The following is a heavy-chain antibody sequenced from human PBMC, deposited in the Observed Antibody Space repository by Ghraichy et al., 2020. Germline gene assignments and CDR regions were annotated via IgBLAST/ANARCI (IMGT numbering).Heavy chain of an antibody. CDR2: ISPYNGNT. D-gene: IGHD4-23*01. J-gene: IGHJ3*02. CDR1: GYTFTTYD. V-gene: IGHV1-18*01. Sequence: ASVKVSCKASGYTFTTYDISWVRQAPGQGLEWMGWISPYNGNTHYAQNLQGRVTMTTDTSTSTAYMELRSLRSDDTAVYYCASKRATTVVTLGGFDIWGQGTMVTVSS. CDR3: ASKRATTVVTLGGFDI.